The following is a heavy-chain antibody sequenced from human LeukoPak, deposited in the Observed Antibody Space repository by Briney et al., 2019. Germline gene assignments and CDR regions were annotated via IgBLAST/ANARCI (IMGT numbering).Heavy chain of an antibody. CDR1: GFTFSSYD. V-gene: IGHV3-13*01. CDR2: IGTAGDT. Sequence: GGSLRLSCAASGFTFSSYDMHWVRQATGKGLEWVSAIGTAGDTYYPGSVKGRFTISRENAKNSLYLRMNSLRAGDTAVYYCARVGSGDDAFDIWGQGTMVTVSS. D-gene: IGHD1-26*01. CDR3: ARVGSGDDAFDI. J-gene: IGHJ3*02.